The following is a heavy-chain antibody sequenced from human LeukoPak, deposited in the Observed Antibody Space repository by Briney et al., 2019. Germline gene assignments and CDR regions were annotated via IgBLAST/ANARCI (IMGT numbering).Heavy chain of an antibody. D-gene: IGHD3-22*01. CDR3: ARDTEMLYYDANGYHA. CDR2: IKQDGSEQ. CDR1: GFTFRWFW. Sequence: PGGSLRLSCAASGFTFRWFWMSWVRQAPGKGLEWVANIKQDGSEQYYVDSVKGRFTISRDNAKNSLYLQMNSLRAEDTAVYYCARDTEMLYYDANGYHAWGQGTMVTVSS. J-gene: IGHJ3*01. V-gene: IGHV3-7*01.